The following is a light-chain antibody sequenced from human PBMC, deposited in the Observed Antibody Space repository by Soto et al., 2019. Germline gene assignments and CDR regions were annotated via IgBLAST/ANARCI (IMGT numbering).Light chain of an antibody. CDR2: EVS. CDR3: SSYAGSNHFV. Sequence: QSVLTQPPSASGSPGQSVTISCTGTSSDVGGYIDVSWYQQHPGKAPKLIIYEVSRRPSGVPERFSGSKSGNTASLTVSGLQAEDEAHYYCSSYAGSNHFVFGTGTQLTVL. CDR1: SSDVGGYID. V-gene: IGLV2-8*01. J-gene: IGLJ7*01.